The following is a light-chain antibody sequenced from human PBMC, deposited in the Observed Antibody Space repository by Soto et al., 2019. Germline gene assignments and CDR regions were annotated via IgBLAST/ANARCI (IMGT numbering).Light chain of an antibody. Sequence: EIVLTQSPATLSLSPRERATLSCRASQSVRSYLAWYQQRPGQSPRLLLYDASTRATGIPARFSGSGSGTDFTLTISSLEREDFAVYYCHQRSNWPRTFGGGTKVEI. V-gene: IGKV3-11*01. CDR3: HQRSNWPRT. CDR2: DAS. J-gene: IGKJ4*01. CDR1: QSVRSY.